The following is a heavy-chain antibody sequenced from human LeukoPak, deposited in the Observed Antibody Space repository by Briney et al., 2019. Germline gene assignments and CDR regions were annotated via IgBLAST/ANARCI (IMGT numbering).Heavy chain of an antibody. Sequence: PGGSLRLSCAASGFTVSSNYMSWVRQVRQAPGKGLEWVSAIYGGGNTYYADSVKGRFTISRDNSKNTLYLQMNSLRAEDTAVYYCAKEDPFPYYYYMDVWGKGTTVTVSS. CDR2: IYGGGNT. V-gene: IGHV3-53*05. J-gene: IGHJ6*03. CDR3: AKEDPFPYYYYMDV. D-gene: IGHD3-16*01. CDR1: GFTVSSNY.